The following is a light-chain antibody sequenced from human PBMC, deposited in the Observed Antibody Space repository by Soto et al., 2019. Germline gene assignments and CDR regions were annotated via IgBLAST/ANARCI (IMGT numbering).Light chain of an antibody. CDR2: RAS. V-gene: IGKV1-5*03. CDR3: QQYNSWT. J-gene: IGKJ1*01. Sequence: DIQMTQSPSALSEYVGDRVTITCRTSQSINDYLSWYQQKAGKATKLLVYRASSLESGVPSRFIGSGSVTEFTLTICSLQPDDFATYYCQQYNSWTFAQGTKVDIK. CDR1: QSINDY.